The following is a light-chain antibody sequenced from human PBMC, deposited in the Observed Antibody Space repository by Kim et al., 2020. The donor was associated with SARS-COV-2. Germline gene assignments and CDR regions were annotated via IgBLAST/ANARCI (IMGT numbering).Light chain of an antibody. V-gene: IGKV4-1*01. CDR1: QSVLYSSDNKNY. CDR2: WAS. J-gene: IGKJ4*01. CDR3: QQYYATPLT. Sequence: ATINCKSSQSVLYSSDNKNYLAWYQQRPGQSPKLLIYWASTRESGVPDRFSGSGSGTDFTLTISSLQAEDVGLYYCQQYYATPLTFGGGTKVDIK.